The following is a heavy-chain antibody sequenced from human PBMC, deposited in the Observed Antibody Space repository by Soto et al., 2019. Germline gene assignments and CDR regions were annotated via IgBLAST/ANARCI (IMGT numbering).Heavy chain of an antibody. CDR1: GFTFSSYA. V-gene: IGHV3-23*01. CDR3: AGTVGSGSGDYFYGMDV. Sequence: EVQLLESGGGLVQPGGSLRLSCAGSGFTFSSYAMSWVRQAPGKGLEWVSAISGSGGATYYADSVKGRFTISRDNSKNTLYLQMNSLRVEDTAVYYCAGTVGSGSGDYFYGMDVWGQGTTVTVSS. D-gene: IGHD3-10*01. J-gene: IGHJ6*02. CDR2: ISGSGGAT.